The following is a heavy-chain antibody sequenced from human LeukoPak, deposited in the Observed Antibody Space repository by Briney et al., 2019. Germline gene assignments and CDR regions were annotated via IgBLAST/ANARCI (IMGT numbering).Heavy chain of an antibody. CDR3: ARETYYYDLVGAFDI. D-gene: IGHD3-22*01. V-gene: IGHV4-31*03. Sequence: SETLSLTCTVSGGSISSGGYYWSWIRQHLGKGLEWIGYIYYSGSTYYNPSLKSRVTISVDTSKNQFSLKLSSVTAADTAVYYCARETYYYDLVGAFDIWGQGTMVTVSS. CDR1: GGSISSGGYY. CDR2: IYYSGST. J-gene: IGHJ3*02.